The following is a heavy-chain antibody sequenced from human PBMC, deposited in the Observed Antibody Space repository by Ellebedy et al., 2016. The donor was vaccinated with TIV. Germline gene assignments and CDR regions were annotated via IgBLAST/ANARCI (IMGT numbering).Heavy chain of an antibody. CDR1: GFTVSSNY. D-gene: IGHD2-15*01. V-gene: IGHV3-53*01. Sequence: PGGSLRLSCAASGFTVSSNYMNWVRQTPGKGLEWVSVIYSGGSTYHTDSVKGRFTISRDNSKNTLYLQMNSLRAEDTAVYSCAKAPIETCRGVICYPFDNWGLGTLVTVSS. J-gene: IGHJ4*02. CDR3: AKAPIETCRGVICYPFDN. CDR2: IYSGGST.